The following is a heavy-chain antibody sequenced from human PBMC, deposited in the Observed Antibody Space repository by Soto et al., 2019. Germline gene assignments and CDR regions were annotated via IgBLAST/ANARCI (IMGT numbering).Heavy chain of an antibody. V-gene: IGHV3-7*01. D-gene: IGHD3-10*01. CDR2: IKQDGSEK. CDR3: ARDVLGDYYASGNYVGGSNY. CDR1: GFTFSTYC. Sequence: GGSLRLSCAASGFTFSTYCMSWVRQAPGKGLEWVANIKQDGSEKYYVDSVKDRFTISRDNAKNSLYLEMHSLRAEDTAVYYCARDVLGDYYASGNYVGGSNYWGQGTLVTVSS. J-gene: IGHJ4*02.